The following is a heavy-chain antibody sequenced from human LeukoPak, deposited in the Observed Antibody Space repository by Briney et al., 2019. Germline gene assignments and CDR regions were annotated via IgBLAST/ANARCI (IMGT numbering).Heavy chain of an antibody. Sequence: TGGSLRLSCAASGFTFSSYAMSWVRQAPGKGLEWVSAISGSGGSTYYADSVKGRFTISRDNSKNTLYLQMNSLRAEDTAVYYCAKDKYIVVVPAAVFDHWGQGTLVTVSS. CDR2: ISGSGGST. CDR3: AKDKYIVVVPAAVFDH. CDR1: GFTFSSYA. D-gene: IGHD2-2*01. J-gene: IGHJ4*02. V-gene: IGHV3-23*01.